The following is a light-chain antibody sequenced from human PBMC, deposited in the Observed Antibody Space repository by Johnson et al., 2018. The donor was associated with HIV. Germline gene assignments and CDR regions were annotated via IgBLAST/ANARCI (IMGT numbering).Light chain of an antibody. CDR3: GTWDSSLSASYV. V-gene: IGLV1-51*02. J-gene: IGLJ1*01. Sequence: QSVLTQPPSVSAAPGQKVTIPCSGSSSNVGNNYVSWYQQLPGAAPKLLIYETNKRPSGIPDRFSGSKSGTSATLGITGLQTGDEADYYCGTWDSSLSASYVFGTGTKVTVL. CDR2: ETN. CDR1: SSNVGNNY.